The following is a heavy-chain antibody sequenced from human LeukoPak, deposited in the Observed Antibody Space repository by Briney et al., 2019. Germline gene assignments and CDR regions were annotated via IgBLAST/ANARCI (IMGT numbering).Heavy chain of an antibody. V-gene: IGHV3-43*02. CDR2: INADGGRT. D-gene: IGHD3-16*02. J-gene: IGHJ4*02. Sequence: QSGGSLRLSCVASGFTFDGYAMHWVRQAPGKGLEWASLINADGGRTYYADSVKGRFTISRDNSKHSLYLQMNSLRTEDTALYYCAKDMESLGELSRPDYWGQGTLVTVSS. CDR3: AKDMESLGELSRPDY. CDR1: GFTFDGYA.